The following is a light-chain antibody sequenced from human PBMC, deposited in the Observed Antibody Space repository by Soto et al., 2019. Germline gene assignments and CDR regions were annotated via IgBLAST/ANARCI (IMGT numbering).Light chain of an antibody. V-gene: IGLV2-14*03. CDR3: SSYSSNNILSYV. J-gene: IGLJ1*01. CDR1: SNDVGGYKY. Sequence: QSVLTQPASVSGAPGQSITISCTGTSNDVGGYKYVSWYQQRPGTAPKLIMFEVNNRPSGVSDRFSGSRSANTASLTISGLQAQDEADYYCSSYSSNNILSYVFGTGTKVTV. CDR2: EVN.